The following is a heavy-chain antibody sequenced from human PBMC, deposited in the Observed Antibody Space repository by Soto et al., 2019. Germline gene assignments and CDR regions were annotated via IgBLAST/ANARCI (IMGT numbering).Heavy chain of an antibody. Sequence: QVQLEESGGGLVKPGGSLRLSCAASGSTFGDYYMTWIRQTPGKGLEWVSYISSSGTTIYYADSVKGRFTISRDNARNSLYLEMNSLRAEDTAVYYCARYSYSRELMWYFDLWGRGTLVTVSS. J-gene: IGHJ2*01. CDR2: ISSSGTTI. CDR1: GSTFGDYY. V-gene: IGHV3-11*01. CDR3: ARYSYSRELMWYFDL. D-gene: IGHD1-26*01.